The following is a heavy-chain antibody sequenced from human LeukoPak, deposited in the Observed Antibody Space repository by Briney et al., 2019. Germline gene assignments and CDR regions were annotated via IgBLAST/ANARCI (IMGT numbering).Heavy chain of an antibody. D-gene: IGHD3-9*01. J-gene: IGHJ3*02. V-gene: IGHV1-2*02. CDR3: ARSLRYFDWLLWIRAFDI. CDR1: GYTFTGYY. Sequence: GASVKVSCKASGYTFTGYYMHWVRQAPGQGLEWMGWINPNSGGTNYAQKFQGRVTMTRDTSISTAYMELSRLRSDDTAVYYCARSLRYFDWLLWIRAFDIWGQGTMVTVSS. CDR2: INPNSGGT.